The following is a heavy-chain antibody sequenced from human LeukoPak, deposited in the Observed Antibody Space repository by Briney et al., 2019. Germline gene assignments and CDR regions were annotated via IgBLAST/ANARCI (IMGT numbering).Heavy chain of an antibody. D-gene: IGHD6-19*01. Sequence: ASVKVSCKASGYTFTNYDFNWVRQATGQGLEWMGWVSPTSGKTEYAQKFQGRVTMTRDTSITTSYMELSRLRSDDTAVYYCARGRGSGWYPSDYWGQGTLVTVSS. J-gene: IGHJ4*02. V-gene: IGHV1-8*01. CDR2: VSPTSGKT. CDR3: ARGRGSGWYPSDY. CDR1: GYTFTNYD.